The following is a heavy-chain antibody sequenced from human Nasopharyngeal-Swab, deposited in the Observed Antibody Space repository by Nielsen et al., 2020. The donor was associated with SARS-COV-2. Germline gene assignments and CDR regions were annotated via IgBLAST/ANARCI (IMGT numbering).Heavy chain of an antibody. CDR3: ARHLRRGGDSGGDWFDP. CDR1: GYSITSYW. J-gene: IGHJ5*02. Sequence: GGSLPLSCKGSGYSITSYWIGWVRQMPGKGLEWMGIIYPGDSDTRYSPSFQGQVTISADKSISTAYLQWRSLKASDTAMYYCARHLRRGGDSGGDWFDPWGQGTLVTVSS. D-gene: IGHD2-21*01. CDR2: IYPGDSDT. V-gene: IGHV5-51*01.